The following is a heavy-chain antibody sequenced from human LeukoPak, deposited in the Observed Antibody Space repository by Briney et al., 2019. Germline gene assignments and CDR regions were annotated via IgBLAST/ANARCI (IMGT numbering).Heavy chain of an antibody. D-gene: IGHD1-14*01. CDR3: ARVGTGNDAFDI. CDR1: GGTFSSYA. J-gene: IGHJ3*02. Sequence: GASVKVSCKASGGTFSSYAISWVRQAPGQGLEWMGRIIPILGIANYAQKFQGRVTITADKSTSTAYMELSSLRSEDTAVYYCARVGTGNDAFDIWGKGTMVTVSS. V-gene: IGHV1-69*04. CDR2: IIPILGIA.